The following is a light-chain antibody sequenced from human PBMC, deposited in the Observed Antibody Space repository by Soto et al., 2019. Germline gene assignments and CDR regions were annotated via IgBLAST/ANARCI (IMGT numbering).Light chain of an antibody. CDR1: SNDIGAYKY. V-gene: IGLV2-14*01. Sequence: QSALTQPASVSGSPGQSITISCTGSSNDIGAYKYVSWYLQHPGKAPKLIIFEVNNRPSGVSNRFSGSKSGNTASLTISGLQAEDEADYYCAAWDGSLSGHVFGTGTKVTVL. CDR3: AAWDGSLSGHV. J-gene: IGLJ1*01. CDR2: EVN.